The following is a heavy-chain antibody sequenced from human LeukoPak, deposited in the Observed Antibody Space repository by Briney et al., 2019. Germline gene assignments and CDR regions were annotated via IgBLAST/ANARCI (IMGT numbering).Heavy chain of an antibody. D-gene: IGHD1-26*01. Sequence: GGPLRLSCGASGFTFSSYSMNWLREARGKARKCVSSISNSSSYIHYADSVKGRFTISRDNAKNSLYLQMNSLRAEDTAVYYCARGVRSYSAYYYYGMDVWGQGTTVTVSS. CDR1: GFTFSSYS. J-gene: IGHJ6*02. CDR3: ARGVRSYSAYYYYGMDV. CDR2: ISNSSSYI. V-gene: IGHV3-21*01.